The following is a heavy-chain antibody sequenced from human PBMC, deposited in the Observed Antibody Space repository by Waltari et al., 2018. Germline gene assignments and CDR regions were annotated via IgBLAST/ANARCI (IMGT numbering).Heavy chain of an antibody. J-gene: IGHJ3*01. CDR1: GYTFNSRW. CDR2: IYPGDSNT. V-gene: IGHV5-51*03. D-gene: IGHD4-17*01. CDR3: ASQDFGDYGNAFVF. Sequence: EVQLVQSGSEVKKPGESLKISCKGSGYTFNSRWIGWVRQMPGKGLEWMGIIYPGDSNTRYSPSFQGQVTISVDKSISTAFLQWSSLKASDTAIYYCASQDFGDYGNAFVFWGQGTMVTVSS.